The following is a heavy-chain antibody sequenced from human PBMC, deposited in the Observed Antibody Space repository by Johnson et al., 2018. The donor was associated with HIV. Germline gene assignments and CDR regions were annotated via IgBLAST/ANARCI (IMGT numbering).Heavy chain of an antibody. CDR1: GFTFSGSA. V-gene: IGHV3-73*02. D-gene: IGHD7-27*01. J-gene: IGHJ3*02. CDR2: IRSKANSYAT. Sequence: VQLVESGGGLVQPGGSLKLSCAASGFTFSGSAMHWVRQASGKGLEWVGRIRSKANSYATAYAASVKGRFTISRDDSKSIAYLQMNSLKTEDTAVYYCTRDPTNWGRRAFDIWGQGTMVTVSS. CDR3: TRDPTNWGRRAFDI.